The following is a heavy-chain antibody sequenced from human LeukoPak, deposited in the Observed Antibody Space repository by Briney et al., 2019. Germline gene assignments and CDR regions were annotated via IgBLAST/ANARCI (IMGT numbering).Heavy chain of an antibody. D-gene: IGHD3-3*01. CDR3: AKVWSADFWSGYFTWFDP. Sequence: GGSLRLSCTASGFTFSVYAMIWVRQAPEKGLEWVSGISGRGGSTYYADSVKGRFTISRDNSKNTLYLQMNSLRAEDTAVYYCAKVWSADFWSGYFTWFDPWGQGTLVTVSS. V-gene: IGHV3-23*01. CDR1: GFTFSVYA. J-gene: IGHJ5*02. CDR2: ISGRGGST.